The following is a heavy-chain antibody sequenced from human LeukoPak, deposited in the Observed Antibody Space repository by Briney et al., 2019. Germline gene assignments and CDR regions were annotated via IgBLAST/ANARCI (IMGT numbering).Heavy chain of an antibody. CDR1: GFTFSSYG. J-gene: IGHJ6*03. D-gene: IGHD6-13*01. Sequence: PGGSLRLSCAASGFTFSSYGMHWVRQAPGKGLEWVAFIRYDGSNKYYADSVKGRFTISRDNSKNTLYLQMNSLRAEDTAVYYCAKGSSSSLYYYYYMDVWGKGTTVTVSS. CDR2: IRYDGSNK. CDR3: AKGSSSSLYYYYYMDV. V-gene: IGHV3-30*02.